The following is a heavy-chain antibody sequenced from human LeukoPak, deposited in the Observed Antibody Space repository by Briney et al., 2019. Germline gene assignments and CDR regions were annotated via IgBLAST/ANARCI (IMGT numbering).Heavy chain of an antibody. V-gene: IGHV3-66*02. D-gene: IGHD6-25*01. J-gene: IGHJ4*02. CDR3: ARGSSLAAAARGFDY. Sequence: GGSLRLSCAASGFTVSSNYMGWVRQAPGKGLDGVSVIYSGGGAYYADSVKDRFTIFRDTSKNTLYLQMNSLRPEDTAVYYCARGSSLAAAARGFDYWGQGTLVTVSS. CDR2: IYSGGGA. CDR1: GFTVSSNY.